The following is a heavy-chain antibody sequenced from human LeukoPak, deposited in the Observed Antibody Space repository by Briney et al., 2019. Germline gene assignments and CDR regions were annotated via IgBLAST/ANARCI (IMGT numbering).Heavy chain of an antibody. CDR1: GASISSSNYY. V-gene: IGHV4-61*05. CDR3: ARVTEISSGYCPFDY. Sequence: SETLSLTCTVSGASISSSNYYWGWIRQPPGKGLEWIGYIYYSGSTNYNPSLKSRVTISVHTSKNQFSLKLSSVTAADTAVYYCARVTEISSGYCPFDYWGQGTLVTVSS. D-gene: IGHD3-22*01. CDR2: IYYSGST. J-gene: IGHJ4*02.